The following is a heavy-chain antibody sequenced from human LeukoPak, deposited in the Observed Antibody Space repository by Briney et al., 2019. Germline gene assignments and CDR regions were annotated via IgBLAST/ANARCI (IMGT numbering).Heavy chain of an antibody. CDR1: GRFFSGYY. CDR2: MNHGGST. CDR3: ARVGYEAWREYGDPFDY. J-gene: IGHJ4*02. Sequence: KPSETLSLTCALYGRFFSGYYWSWIRQPPGKGLECIGEMNHGGSTNYNPSFKSRVPISVDTSKNQFSLKLSSVTAADTAVYYCARVGYEAWREYGDPFDYWGQGTLVTVSS. V-gene: IGHV4-34*01. D-gene: IGHD4-17*01.